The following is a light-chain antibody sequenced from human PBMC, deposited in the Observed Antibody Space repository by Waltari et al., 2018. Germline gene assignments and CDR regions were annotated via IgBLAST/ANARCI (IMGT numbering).Light chain of an antibody. V-gene: IGLV3-19*01. CDR3: NCRDSSGNVI. CDR2: AKD. Sequence: SSELTQDPAVSVALGHTVRITCQGDSLSTLYASWYQPKPGQAPVLVIYAKDTRPPGIPDRFSGSSSGNTASLTITGAQAEDEADYYCNCRDSSGNVIFGGGTKVTVL. CDR1: SLSTLY. J-gene: IGLJ2*01.